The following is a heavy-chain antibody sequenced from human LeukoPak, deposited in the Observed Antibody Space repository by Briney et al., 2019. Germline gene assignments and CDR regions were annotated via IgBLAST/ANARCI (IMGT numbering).Heavy chain of an antibody. CDR1: GFSLRSFW. V-gene: IGHV3-7*01. CDR3: ARVRFLEWSDY. Sequence: GGSLRLSCEPSGFSLRSFWMTWVRQAPGKGPEWVANINQEGSEKYYGDSVKGRFTISRDNAKNTLYLEMNSLRAEDTAVYYCARVRFLEWSDYWGPGTLVTVSS. J-gene: IGHJ4*02. D-gene: IGHD3-3*01. CDR2: INQEGSEK.